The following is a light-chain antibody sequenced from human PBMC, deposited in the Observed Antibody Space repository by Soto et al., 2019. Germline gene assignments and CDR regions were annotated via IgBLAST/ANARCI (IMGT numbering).Light chain of an antibody. CDR1: QSVVSSY. Sequence: EILLTQSPGTLSLSPGERATLSCRASQSVVSSYVAWYQQTPGQAPRLLIYGSSNRATGIPDRFRVSGSGTDFTLTISRLEPEDFAVYYCQQYGHSPWTFGQGTKV. J-gene: IGKJ1*01. CDR2: GSS. CDR3: QQYGHSPWT. V-gene: IGKV3-20*01.